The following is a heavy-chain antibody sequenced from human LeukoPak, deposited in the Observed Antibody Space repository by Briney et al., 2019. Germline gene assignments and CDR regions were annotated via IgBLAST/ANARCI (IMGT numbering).Heavy chain of an antibody. CDR2: IKQDGSEA. CDR1: GFIFTTYW. CDR3: VRGPPYIVGVTAIGFFDY. D-gene: IGHD2-21*02. J-gene: IGHJ4*02. Sequence: PGGSLRLSCGASGFIFTTYWMNWVRQAPGKGLEWVANIKQDGSEAYYVDSVKGRFTISRDNDKNSVYLQMGSLRVEDTAVYYCVRGPPYIVGVTAIGFFDYWGQGTLVTVSS. V-gene: IGHV3-7*01.